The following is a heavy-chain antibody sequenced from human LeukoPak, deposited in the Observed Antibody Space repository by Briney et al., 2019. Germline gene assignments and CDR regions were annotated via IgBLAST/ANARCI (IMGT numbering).Heavy chain of an antibody. J-gene: IGHJ6*03. CDR3: TRISIVGATSAYYIDV. V-gene: IGHV4-39*01. D-gene: IGHD1-26*01. CDR1: GDSFSSSSYY. Sequence: SETLSLTCSVSGDSFSSSSYYWGWIRQPPGKGLEWIGSINYSGTTYYNPSLKSRVTISVDTSKNQFSLRLSSVTVADTAVYYCTRISIVGATSAYYIDVWGKGTTVTVSS. CDR2: INYSGTT.